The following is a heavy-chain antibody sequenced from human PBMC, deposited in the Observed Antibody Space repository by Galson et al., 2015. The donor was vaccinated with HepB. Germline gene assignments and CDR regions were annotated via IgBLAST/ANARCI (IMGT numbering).Heavy chain of an antibody. J-gene: IGHJ4*02. CDR2: IFYNGNT. Sequence: SETLSLTCTVSSGSVSSGSFYWSWIRQPPGKGLEWIGYIFYNGNTNYNPNPSLKSRISISVDISKNLFSLRLSSVTAADTAVYFCARERSYCSGSNCYLIFDDWGQGTLVTVSS. V-gene: IGHV4-61*01. CDR3: ARERSYCSGSNCYLIFDD. CDR1: SGSVSSGSFY. D-gene: IGHD2-15*01.